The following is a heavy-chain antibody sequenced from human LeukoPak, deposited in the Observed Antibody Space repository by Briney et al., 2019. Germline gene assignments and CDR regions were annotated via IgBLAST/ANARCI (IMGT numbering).Heavy chain of an antibody. CDR2: ISSSSSYI. D-gene: IGHD2-15*01. J-gene: IGHJ6*03. CDR1: GFTFSSYS. Sequence: GSLRLSCAASGFTFSSYSMNWVRQAPGKGLEWVSSISSSSSYIYYADSVKGRFTISRDNSKNTLYLQMNSLRAEDTAIYYCAKNADRGAYCSGGSCYPYYYYYTDVWGEGTTVTISS. V-gene: IGHV3-21*04. CDR3: AKNADRGAYCSGGSCYPYYYYYTDV.